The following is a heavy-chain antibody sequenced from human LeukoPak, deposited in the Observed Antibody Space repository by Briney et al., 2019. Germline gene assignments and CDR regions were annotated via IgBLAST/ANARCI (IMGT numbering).Heavy chain of an antibody. D-gene: IGHD3-22*01. CDR1: DYTFTSYG. Sequence: ASVKVSCKASDYTFTSYGISWVRQAPGQGLEWMGWISVYNGNTNYAQKLQGRVTMTTDTSTSIAYMELRSLRSDGTAVYYCARWRGEYYYDSRGYRGAIDYWGQGTLVTVSS. J-gene: IGHJ4*02. CDR2: ISVYNGNT. CDR3: ARWRGEYYYDSRGYRGAIDY. V-gene: IGHV1-18*01.